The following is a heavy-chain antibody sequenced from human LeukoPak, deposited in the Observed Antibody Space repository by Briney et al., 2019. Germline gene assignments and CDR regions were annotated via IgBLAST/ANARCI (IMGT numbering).Heavy chain of an antibody. V-gene: IGHV1-69*13. D-gene: IGHD6-13*01. CDR1: GGTFSSYD. CDR2: IIPIFGTA. J-gene: IGHJ4*02. CDR3: ARSSSSFYYFDY. Sequence: ASVKVSCKASGGTFSSYDISWVRQAPGQGLEWMGGIIPIFGTANYAQKFQGRVTITADESTSTAYMELSSLRSEDTAVYYCARSSSSFYYFDYWGQGTLVTVSS.